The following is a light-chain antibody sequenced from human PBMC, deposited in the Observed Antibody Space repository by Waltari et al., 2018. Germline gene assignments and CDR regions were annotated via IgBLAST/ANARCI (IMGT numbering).Light chain of an antibody. CDR1: SSDVGGSDY. V-gene: IGLV2-14*01. J-gene: IGLJ3*02. CDR2: EVT. CDR3: SSWTSRSTWV. Sequence: QSALTQPASVSGSPGQSITISCTGTSSDVGGSDYVSWYQQHPGRAPKLMIYEVTNRPSGVPNRFSGSKSGNTASLTISGLQAEDEADYYCSSWTSRSTWVFGGGTKLIVL.